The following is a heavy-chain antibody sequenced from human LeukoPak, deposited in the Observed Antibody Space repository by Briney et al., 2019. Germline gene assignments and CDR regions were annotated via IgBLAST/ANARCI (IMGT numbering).Heavy chain of an antibody. CDR3: ARDEPTSPGAFDI. J-gene: IGHJ3*02. CDR1: GGSISSGGYY. V-gene: IGHV4-31*03. CDR2: IYYSGST. Sequence: SQTLSLTCTVFGGSISSGGYYWSWIRQHPGKGLEWIGYIYYSGSTYYNPSLKSRVTISVDTSKNQFSLKLSSVTAADTAVYYCARDEPTSPGAFDIWGQGTMVTVSS.